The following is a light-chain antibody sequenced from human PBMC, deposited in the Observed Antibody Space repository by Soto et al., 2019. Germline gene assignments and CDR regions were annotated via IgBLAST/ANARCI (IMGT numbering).Light chain of an antibody. Sequence: EIVMTQSPVTLSVSPGERVTLSCRASQSVRSNLAWYQQRRGRAPRLIIYGASTTATGIPARFSVSGSGTEFTLTISSLQSEDFAVYYCQQYESWPYTFGQGTKREIQ. J-gene: IGKJ2*01. CDR1: QSVRSN. V-gene: IGKV3-15*01. CDR2: GAS. CDR3: QQYESWPYT.